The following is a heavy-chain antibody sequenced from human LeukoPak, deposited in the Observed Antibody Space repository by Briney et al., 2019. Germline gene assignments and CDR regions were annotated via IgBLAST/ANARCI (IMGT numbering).Heavy chain of an antibody. J-gene: IGHJ3*02. V-gene: IGHV4-34*01. CDR3: ATRGDYSDTSGNSYDALDI. CDR2: VGHSGSA. D-gene: IGHD3-22*01. Sequence: SETLSLTCAVYGGSFSGYYWSWIRQPPGKGLEWIGDVGHSGSADYNPSLKSRVTVSADPSKTQFSLKLTSVTAADTAVYYCATRGDYSDTSGNSYDALDIWGQGTMVTASS. CDR1: GGSFSGYY.